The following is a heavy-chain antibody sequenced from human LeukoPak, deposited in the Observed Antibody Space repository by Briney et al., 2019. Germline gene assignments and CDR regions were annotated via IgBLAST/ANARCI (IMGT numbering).Heavy chain of an antibody. Sequence: GGSLRLSCSASGFTFSSYAMHWVRQAPGKGLEYVSAISSNGGSTYYADSVKGRFTISRDNSKNTLYLLMSSLRAEDTAVYYCVKERITIFGVASYYFDYWGQGTLVTVSS. J-gene: IGHJ4*02. D-gene: IGHD3-3*01. V-gene: IGHV3-64D*06. CDR3: VKERITIFGVASYYFDY. CDR1: GFTFSSYA. CDR2: ISSNGGST.